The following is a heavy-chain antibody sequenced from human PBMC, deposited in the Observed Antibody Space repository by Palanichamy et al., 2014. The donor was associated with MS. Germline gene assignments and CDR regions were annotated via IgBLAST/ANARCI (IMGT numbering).Heavy chain of an antibody. CDR3: ASAMEFWSGGFRLRGFEY. D-gene: IGHD3/OR15-3a*01. V-gene: IGHV4-31*11. J-gene: IGHJ4*02. Sequence: QVQLQESGPGLVKSSQTLSLTCAVTGGPIGSNDFHWSWVRQHPGKGLEWIGYISYSGSTNYNPSLKSRLSMSVDTSKSQFSLNLNSVTAADTAIYYCASAMEFWSGGFRLRGFEYWGRGILVTVSS. CDR1: GGPIGSNDFH. CDR2: ISYSGST.